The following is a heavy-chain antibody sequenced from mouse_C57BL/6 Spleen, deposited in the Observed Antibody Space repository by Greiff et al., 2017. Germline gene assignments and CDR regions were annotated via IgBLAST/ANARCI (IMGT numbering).Heavy chain of an antibody. J-gene: IGHJ3*01. V-gene: IGHV5-4*01. CDR3: AKEHDEGFAY. CDR1: GFTFSSYA. Sequence: EVKVVESGGGLVKPGGSLKLSCAASGFTFSSYAMSWVRQTPEKRLEWVATISDGGSYTYYPDNVKGRFTISRDNAKNNLYLQMSHLKSEDTAMYYCAKEHDEGFAYWGQGTLVTVSA. CDR2: ISDGGSYT. D-gene: IGHD2-12*01.